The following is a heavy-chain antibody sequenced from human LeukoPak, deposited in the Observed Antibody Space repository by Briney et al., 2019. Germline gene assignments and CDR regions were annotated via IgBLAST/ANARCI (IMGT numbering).Heavy chain of an antibody. CDR2: TYYRSKWYN. J-gene: IGHJ4*02. Sequence: SQTLSLTCAISGDSVSSNMATWNWIRQSPSRGLERLGRTYYRSKWYNDYAVSVKSRITFNPDTSRNQFSLQLNSVTPEDTAVYFCARGAAVAGRPFEYWGQGVLVTVSS. V-gene: IGHV6-1*01. CDR3: ARGAAVAGRPFEY. D-gene: IGHD6-19*01. CDR1: GDSVSSNMAT.